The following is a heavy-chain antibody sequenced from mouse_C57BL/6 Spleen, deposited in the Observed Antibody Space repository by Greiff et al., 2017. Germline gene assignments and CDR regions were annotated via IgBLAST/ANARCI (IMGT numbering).Heavy chain of an antibody. CDR2: ISSGSSTI. V-gene: IGHV5-17*01. J-gene: IGHJ1*03. CDR3: ASLFITAVLGHDV. Sequence: EVQGVESGGGLVKPGGSLKLSCAASGFTFSDYGMHWVRQAPEKGLEWVAYISSGSSTIYYADTVKGRFTISRDNAKNTLSLQMTSLRSEDTAMYFCASLFITAVLGHDVWGTGTTVTVSS. D-gene: IGHD1-1*01. CDR1: GFTFSDYG.